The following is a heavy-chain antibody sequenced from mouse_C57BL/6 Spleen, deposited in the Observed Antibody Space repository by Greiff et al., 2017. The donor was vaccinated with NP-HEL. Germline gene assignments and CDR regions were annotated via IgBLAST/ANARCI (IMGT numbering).Heavy chain of an antibody. D-gene: IGHD1-1*01. CDR2: ISDGGSYT. CDR1: GFTFSSYA. CDR3: ARDRSTTGFAY. J-gene: IGHJ3*01. Sequence: EVQGVESGGGLVKPGGSLKLSCAASGFTFSSYAMSWVRQTPEKRLAWVATISDGGSYTYYPDNVKGRFTISRDNAKNNLYLQMSHLKSEDTAMYYCARDRSTTGFAYWGQGTLVTVSA. V-gene: IGHV5-4*01.